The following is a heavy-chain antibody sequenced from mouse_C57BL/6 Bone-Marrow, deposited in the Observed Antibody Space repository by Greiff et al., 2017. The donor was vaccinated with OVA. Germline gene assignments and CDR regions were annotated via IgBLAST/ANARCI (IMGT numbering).Heavy chain of an antibody. CDR3: ARDYYSNGWYFDV. CDR1: GYTFTSYW. J-gene: IGHJ1*03. Sequence: VQLQQPGAELVKPGASVKLSCKASGYTFTSYWMHWVKQRPGQGLEWIGMIHPNSGSTNYNEKFKSKATLTVDKSSSTAYMQLSSLTSEDSAVYYCARDYYSNGWYFDVWGTGTTVTVSS. CDR2: IHPNSGST. V-gene: IGHV1-64*01. D-gene: IGHD2-5*01.